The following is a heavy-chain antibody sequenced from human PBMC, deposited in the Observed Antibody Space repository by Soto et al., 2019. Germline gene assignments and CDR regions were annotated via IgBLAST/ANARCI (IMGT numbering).Heavy chain of an antibody. CDR2: IYYSGST. V-gene: IGHV4-39*01. CDR3: ARCGRPDYDFWSGYPNWFDP. Sequence: SETLSLTCTVSGGSISSSSYYWGWIRQPPGKGLEWIGSIYYSGSTYYNPSLKSRVTISVDTSKNQFSLKLSSVTAADTAVYYCARCGRPDYDFWSGYPNWFDPWGQGTLVTVSS. D-gene: IGHD3-3*01. CDR1: GGSISSSSYY. J-gene: IGHJ5*02.